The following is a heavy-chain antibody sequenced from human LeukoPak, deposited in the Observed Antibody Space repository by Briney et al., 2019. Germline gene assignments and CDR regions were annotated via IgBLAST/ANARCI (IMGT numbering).Heavy chain of an antibody. J-gene: IGHJ3*02. CDR1: GFAFNTYS. Sequence: PGGSLRLSCAASGFAFNTYSMNWVRQAPGKGLQWVSSITTSSTTKYYADSVKGRFTISRDNAKNSLYLQMDSPRDEDTAVYYCVRDAAYSAFNMWGQGTMVTVSS. V-gene: IGHV3-48*02. CDR3: VRDAAYSAFNM. D-gene: IGHD4-11*01. CDR2: ITTSSTTK.